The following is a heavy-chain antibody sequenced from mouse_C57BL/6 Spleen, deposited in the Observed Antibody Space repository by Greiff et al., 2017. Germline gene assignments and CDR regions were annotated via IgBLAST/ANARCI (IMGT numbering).Heavy chain of an antibody. V-gene: IGHV1-82*01. CDR1: GYAFSSSW. D-gene: IGHD2-5*01. J-gene: IGHJ4*01. Sequence: QVQLKQSGPELVKPGASVKISCKASGYAFSSSWMNWVKQRPGKGLEWIGRIYPGDGDTNYNGKFKGKATLTADKSSSTAYMQLSSLTSEDSAVYFCARGSNYGDYYAMDYWGQGTSVTVSS. CDR3: ARGSNYGDYYAMDY. CDR2: IYPGDGDT.